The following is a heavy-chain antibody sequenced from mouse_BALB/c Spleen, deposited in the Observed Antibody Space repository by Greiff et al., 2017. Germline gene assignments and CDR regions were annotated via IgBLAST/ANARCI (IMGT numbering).Heavy chain of an antibody. CDR1: GFNIKDYY. V-gene: IGHV14-1*02. D-gene: IGHD1-1*01. J-gene: IGHJ4*01. CDR2: IDPENGNT. Sequence: DVKLVESGAELVRPGALVKLSCKASGFNIKDYYMHWVKQRPEQGLEWIGWIDPENGNTIYDPKFQGKASITADTSSNTAFMHLNSLTSEDSAVYYCARSYYGSSSLYAMDYWGQGTSVTVSS. CDR3: ARSYYGSSSLYAMDY.